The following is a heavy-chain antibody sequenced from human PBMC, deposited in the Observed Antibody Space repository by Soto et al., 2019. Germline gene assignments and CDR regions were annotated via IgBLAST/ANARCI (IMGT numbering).Heavy chain of an antibody. CDR3: ARGRYFDWPPDY. Sequence: ASVKVSCKASGYTFTSYAMHWVRQAPGQRLEWMGWINAGNGNTKYSQKFQGRVTMTRDTSTSTVYVELSSLRSEDTAVYYCARGRYFDWPPDYWGQGTLVTVSS. J-gene: IGHJ4*02. D-gene: IGHD3-9*01. CDR2: INAGNGNT. CDR1: GYTFTSYA. V-gene: IGHV1-3*01.